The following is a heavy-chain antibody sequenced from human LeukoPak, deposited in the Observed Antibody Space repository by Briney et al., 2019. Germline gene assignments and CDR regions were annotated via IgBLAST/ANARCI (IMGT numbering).Heavy chain of an antibody. Sequence: ASVKVSCNASRYIFTDYYIHWMRQAPGQGPEWLGWINPHRDTTNYAQKFQGRVTMTRDMSTSTVYMELSGLRPDDTALYYCARRFCTNGACYEVFHLWGQGTLLTVSS. CDR3: ARRFCTNGACYEVFHL. CDR1: RYIFTDYY. D-gene: IGHD2-8*01. CDR2: INPHRDTT. V-gene: IGHV1-2*02. J-gene: IGHJ5*02.